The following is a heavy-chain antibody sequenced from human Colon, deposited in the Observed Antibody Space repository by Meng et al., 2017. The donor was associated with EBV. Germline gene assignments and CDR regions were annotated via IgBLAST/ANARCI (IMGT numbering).Heavy chain of an antibody. V-gene: IGHV6-1*01. J-gene: IGHJ4*02. Sequence: QVQLQQSGPGLVRPSQPLSLTCAISGDSVSSNTAAWNWIRQFPSRGLEWLGRTYYRSKWYDDYALSVKSRLTINPDTSKNQFSLQLNSVTPEDTAVYFCARETTGGYYFDYWGQGTLVTVSS. D-gene: IGHD1-1*01. CDR1: GDSVSSNTAA. CDR2: TYYRSKWYD. CDR3: ARETTGGYYFDY.